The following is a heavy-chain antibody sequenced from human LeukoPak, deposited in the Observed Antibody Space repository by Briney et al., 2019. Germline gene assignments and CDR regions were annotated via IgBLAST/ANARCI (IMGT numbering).Heavy chain of an antibody. Sequence: WGSLRLTCAASGFTVSSNYRSWVRQAPGKGLEWVSDIYSGGSTYYTDSVKGRVTISRDNSKNTLSLQMNSLRAEDTAVYYCARGGRSKYAFAIWGQGTMVTVSS. J-gene: IGHJ3*02. CDR1: GFTVSSNY. CDR2: IYSGGST. V-gene: IGHV3-53*01. CDR3: ARGGRSKYAFAI.